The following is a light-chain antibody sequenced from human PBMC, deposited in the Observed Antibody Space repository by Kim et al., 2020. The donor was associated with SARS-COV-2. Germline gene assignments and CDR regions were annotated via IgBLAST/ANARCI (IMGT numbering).Light chain of an antibody. CDR3: SSYTSSSTQV. Sequence: GQSITISCTGTSSDVGGYNYVSWYQQHPGKAPKLMIYDVSNRPSGVSNRFSGSKSRNTASLTISGLQAEDEADYYCSSYTSSSTQVFGGGTQLTVL. CDR1: SSDVGGYNY. J-gene: IGLJ2*01. CDR2: DVS. V-gene: IGLV2-14*03.